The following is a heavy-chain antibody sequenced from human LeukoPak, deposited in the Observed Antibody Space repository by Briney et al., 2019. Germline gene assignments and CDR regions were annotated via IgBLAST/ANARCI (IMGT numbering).Heavy chain of an antibody. CDR1: GGFISSGDYI. Sequence: SETLSLTCTVSGGFISSGDYIWSWIRQPPGTGLEWIGYIYYSGSGSTFYNPSLKSRITISVDTSKNHFSLRLSSVTAADTAVYYCARGPYCSSTSCYPRYYFDYWGQGTLVTVSS. D-gene: IGHD2-2*01. CDR3: ARGPYCSSTSCYPRYYFDY. V-gene: IGHV4-30-4*01. CDR2: IYYSGSGST. J-gene: IGHJ4*02.